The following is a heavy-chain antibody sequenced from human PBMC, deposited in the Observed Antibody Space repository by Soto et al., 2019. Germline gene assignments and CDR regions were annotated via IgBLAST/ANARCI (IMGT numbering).Heavy chain of an antibody. CDR2: INPSGGST. CDR1: GYTFTSYY. J-gene: IGHJ5*02. Sequence: ASVKVSCKASGYTFTSYYMHWVRQAPGQGLEWMGIINPSGGSTNYAQKFQGRVTITADESTSTAYMELSSLRSEDTAVYYCARAEYCGGDCYSIWFDPWGQGTLVTVS. D-gene: IGHD2-21*02. CDR3: ARAEYCGGDCYSIWFDP. V-gene: IGHV1-46*01.